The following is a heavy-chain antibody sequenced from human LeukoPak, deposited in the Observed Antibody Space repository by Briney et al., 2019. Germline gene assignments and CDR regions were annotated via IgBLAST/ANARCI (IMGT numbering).Heavy chain of an antibody. J-gene: IGHJ4*02. V-gene: IGHV3-23*01. D-gene: IGHD3-10*01. CDR1: GFTVSSNY. CDR3: AKVKSYYGSGSKLLDY. CDR2: ISGSGGST. Sequence: GGSLRLSCAASGFTVSSNYMSWVRQAPGKGLEWVSAISGSGGSTYYADSVKGRFTISRDNSKNTLYLQMNSLRAEDTAVYYCAKVKSYYGSGSKLLDYWGQGTLVTVSS.